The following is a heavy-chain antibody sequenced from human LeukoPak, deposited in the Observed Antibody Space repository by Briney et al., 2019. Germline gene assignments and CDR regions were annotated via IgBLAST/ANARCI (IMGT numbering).Heavy chain of an antibody. CDR1: GGSINNYY. D-gene: IGHD4-11*01. CDR3: ARGVPIHWTTVTDNWFDP. J-gene: IGHJ5*02. CDR2: IYTSGST. V-gene: IGHV4-4*07. Sequence: SETLSLTCTVSGGSINNYYWSWIRQTAGKGLEWIGRIYTSGSTYYNPSLKSRVTISVDTSKNQFSLKLSSVTAADTAVYYCARGVPIHWTTVTDNWFDPWGQGTLVTVSS.